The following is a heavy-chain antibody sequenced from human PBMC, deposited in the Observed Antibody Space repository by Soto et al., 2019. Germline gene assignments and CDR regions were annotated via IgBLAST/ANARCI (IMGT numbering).Heavy chain of an antibody. V-gene: IGHV4-34*01. J-gene: IGHJ3*02. Sequence: PSETLSLTCAVSGGSFSGYYWNWIRQRPGKGLEWIGEINHSGSTNYNPSLKSRVTISVDTSKNQFSLKLSSVTAADTAVYYCARARYCSGGSCYANDAFDIWGQGTMVTVSS. CDR2: INHSGST. CDR3: ARARYCSGGSCYANDAFDI. D-gene: IGHD2-15*01. CDR1: GGSFSGYY.